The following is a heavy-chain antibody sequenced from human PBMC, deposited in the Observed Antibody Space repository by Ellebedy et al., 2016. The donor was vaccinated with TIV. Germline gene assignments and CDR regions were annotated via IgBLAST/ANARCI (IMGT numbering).Heavy chain of an antibody. V-gene: IGHV1-18*01. Sequence: ASVKVSCXASGYTFTSYGISWVRQAPGQGLEWMGWISAYNGNTNYAQKLQGRVTMTTDTSTSTAYMELRSLRSDDTAVYYCARDLFFDDYYGSGSKERWFDPWGQGTLVTVSS. J-gene: IGHJ5*02. CDR2: ISAYNGNT. D-gene: IGHD3-10*01. CDR3: ARDLFFDDYYGSGSKERWFDP. CDR1: GYTFTSYG.